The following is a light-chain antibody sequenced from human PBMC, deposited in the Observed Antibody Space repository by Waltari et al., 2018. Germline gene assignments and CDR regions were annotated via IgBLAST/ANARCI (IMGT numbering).Light chain of an antibody. V-gene: IGKV1-39*01. CDR3: QQSYSLPYT. Sequence: DIQLTQSPSSLSASVGDSVIVTCRASQSISSYLNWYQLKPGKAPKLLIYAASSFQIGVPSRFSGSGSGTDFTLTISSLQPEDFATYYCQQSYSLPYTFGQGTKLEIK. J-gene: IGKJ2*01. CDR1: QSISSY. CDR2: AAS.